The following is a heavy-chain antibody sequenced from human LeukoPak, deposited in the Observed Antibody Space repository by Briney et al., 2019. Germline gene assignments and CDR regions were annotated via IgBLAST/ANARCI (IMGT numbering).Heavy chain of an antibody. Sequence: GESLRLSCAASGFTVSSNYMSWVRRAPGKGLEWVSVIYSGGSTYYADSVKGRFTISRDNSKNMLYLQMNSLRAEDTAVYYCARDRYGSGRGDYWGQGTLVTVSS. D-gene: IGHD3-10*01. V-gene: IGHV3-66*01. CDR1: GFTVSSNY. CDR3: ARDRYGSGRGDY. J-gene: IGHJ4*02. CDR2: IYSGGST.